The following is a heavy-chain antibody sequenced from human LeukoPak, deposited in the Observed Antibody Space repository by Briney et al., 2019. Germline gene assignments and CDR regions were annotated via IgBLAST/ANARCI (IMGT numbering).Heavy chain of an antibody. D-gene: IGHD7-27*01. Sequence: GGSLRLSCAASGFTFSSYTMSWVRQAPGKGLEWVSTITTSDGNTYYADSVKGRFAVSRDNSKNTLFLQMDSLRAEDTAVYYCAKDGGLWVSAHWGDSWGRGTLVTVSS. CDR1: GFTFSSYT. V-gene: IGHV3-23*01. CDR3: AKDGGLWVSAHWGDS. CDR2: ITTSDGNT. J-gene: IGHJ4*02.